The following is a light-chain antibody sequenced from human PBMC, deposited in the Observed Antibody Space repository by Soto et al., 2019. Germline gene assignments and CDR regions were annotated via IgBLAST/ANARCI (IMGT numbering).Light chain of an antibody. V-gene: IGLV2-14*01. CDR3: SSYTSSSTLYX. CDR2: EVS. Sequence: QSALTQPASVSGSPGQSITISCTGTSSDVGGYNYVSWYQQHPGKAPKLMIYEVSNRPSGVSNRFSGSKSGNTASLTISGLQAEDEADYYCSSYTSSSTLYXXXTGXKXTVL. J-gene: IGLJ1*01. CDR1: SSDVGGYNY.